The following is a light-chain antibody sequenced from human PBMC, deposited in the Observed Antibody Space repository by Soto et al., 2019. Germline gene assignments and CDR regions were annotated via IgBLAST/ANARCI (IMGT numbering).Light chain of an antibody. CDR2: EVS. V-gene: IGLV2-8*01. CDR1: SSDVGGYNY. Sequence: QSALTQPPSASGSPGQSVTISCTGTSSDVGGYNYVSWYQQHPGKAPKLMIYEVSKRPSGVPDRFSGSKSGNTASLTVSVLQAEDEADYYCSSYAGMVVFGGGTKLTVL. CDR3: SSYAGMVV. J-gene: IGLJ3*02.